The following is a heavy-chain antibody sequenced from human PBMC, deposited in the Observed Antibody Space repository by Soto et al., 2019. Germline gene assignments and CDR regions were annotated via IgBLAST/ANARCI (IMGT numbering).Heavy chain of an antibody. CDR1: GYTFTSYG. J-gene: IGHJ2*01. Sequence: GASVKVSCKASGYTFTSYGISWVRQAPGQGLEWMGWISAYNGNTNYAQKPQGRVTMTTDTSTSTAYMELRSLRSDDTAVYYCARDGRYLDWLSPYWYFDLWGRGTLVTVSS. CDR2: ISAYNGNT. CDR3: ARDGRYLDWLSPYWYFDL. V-gene: IGHV1-18*01. D-gene: IGHD3-9*01.